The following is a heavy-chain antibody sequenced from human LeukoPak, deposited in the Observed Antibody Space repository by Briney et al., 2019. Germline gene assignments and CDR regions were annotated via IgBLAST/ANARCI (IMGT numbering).Heavy chain of an antibody. CDR3: ARKPIVNSAWYYFDY. CDR1: GGSISGYY. V-gene: IGHV4-59*12. Sequence: PSETLSLTCTVSGGSISGYYWSWIRQPPGKGLECIGYIHYSGSTNYNPSLKSRVTMSVDTSKNQFSLKLSSVTAADTAVYYCARKPIVNSAWYYFDYWGQGTLVTVSS. J-gene: IGHJ4*02. D-gene: IGHD3-22*01. CDR2: IHYSGST.